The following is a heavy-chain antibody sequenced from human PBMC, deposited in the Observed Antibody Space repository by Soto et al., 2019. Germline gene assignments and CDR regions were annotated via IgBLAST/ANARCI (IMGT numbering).Heavy chain of an antibody. V-gene: IGHV1-69*01. J-gene: IGHJ6*02. CDR3: ARVVILVPTASTHYYYHMDV. CDR1: GGTFSNYA. Sequence: QVQLVQSGAEVRTPGSSVTVSCKASGGTFSNYAISWVRQAPGQVLEWMGGIIPIVGTGSYAQKFQGRVTITADEATTTAYMELSSLRFEDTAVYYCARVVILVPTASTHYYYHMDVWGPGTTVTVSS. D-gene: IGHD2-2*01. CDR2: IIPIVGTG.